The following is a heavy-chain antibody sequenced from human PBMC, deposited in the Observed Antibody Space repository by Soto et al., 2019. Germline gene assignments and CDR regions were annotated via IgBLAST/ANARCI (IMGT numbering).Heavy chain of an antibody. D-gene: IGHD3-22*01. Sequence: SETLSLTCTVSGGSISSGGYYWSWIRQHPGKGLEWIGYIYYSGSTYYNPSLKSRVTIPVDTSKNQFSLKLSSVTAADTAVYYCAREALYSSGLADPVKFFDIWGQGTMVTVSS. V-gene: IGHV4-31*03. CDR3: AREALYSSGLADPVKFFDI. CDR2: IYYSGST. J-gene: IGHJ3*02. CDR1: GGSISSGGYY.